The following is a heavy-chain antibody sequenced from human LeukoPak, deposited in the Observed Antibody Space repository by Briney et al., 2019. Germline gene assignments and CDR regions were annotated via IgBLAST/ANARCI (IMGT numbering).Heavy chain of an antibody. D-gene: IGHD6-19*01. CDR1: GFTFSSYA. V-gene: IGHV3-23*01. CDR3: ANPRRWLGNFDY. Sequence: GGSLRLSCAASGFTFSSYAMSWVRQAPGKGLEWVSAISGSGGSTYYADSVKGRFTISRDNSKNTLYLQMNSLRAEDTAVYYCANPRRWLGNFDYWGQGTLVTVSS. J-gene: IGHJ4*02. CDR2: ISGSGGST.